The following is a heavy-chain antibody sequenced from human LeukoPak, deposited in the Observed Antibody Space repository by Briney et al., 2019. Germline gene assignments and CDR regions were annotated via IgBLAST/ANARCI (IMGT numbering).Heavy chain of an antibody. D-gene: IGHD5-18*01. Sequence: PSETLSLTCTVSGGSISSYYWSWIRQPPGKGLEWIGYIYYSGSTNYNPSLKSRVTISVDTSKNLFSLKLSSVTAADTVVYYCARVASWGDTAMALDYWGQGTLVTVSS. V-gene: IGHV4-59*01. CDR2: IYYSGST. CDR3: ARVASWGDTAMALDY. CDR1: GGSISSYY. J-gene: IGHJ4*02.